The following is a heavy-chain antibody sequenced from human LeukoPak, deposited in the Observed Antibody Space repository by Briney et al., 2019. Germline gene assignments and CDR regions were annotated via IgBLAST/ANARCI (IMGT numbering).Heavy chain of an antibody. D-gene: IGHD2-2*01. CDR2: IIPIFGTA. CDR1: GGTFSSYA. Sequence: SVKVSCKASGGTFSSYAISWVRQAPGQGLEWMGGIIPIFGTANYAQKLQGRVTMTTDTSTSTAYMELRSLRSDDTAVYYCARDSSATPGEDAFDIWGQGTMVTVSS. CDR3: ARDSSATPGEDAFDI. V-gene: IGHV1-69*05. J-gene: IGHJ3*02.